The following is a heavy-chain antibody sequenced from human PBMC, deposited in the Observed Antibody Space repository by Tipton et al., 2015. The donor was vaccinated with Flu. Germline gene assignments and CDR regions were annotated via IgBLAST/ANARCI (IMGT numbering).Heavy chain of an antibody. J-gene: IGHJ3*02. CDR2: IYRGGTT. Sequence: SLRLSCAASGFTVSSKYMGWVRQAPGKGLQWVSVIYRGGTTYVADSVKGRCTISRDNSKNTLYLQWNSLTTEDTAVYYCATLGNSGTDGFDIWGQGIMVTISS. D-gene: IGHD5-12*01. CDR3: ATLGNSGTDGFDI. CDR1: GFTVSSKY. V-gene: IGHV3-66*02.